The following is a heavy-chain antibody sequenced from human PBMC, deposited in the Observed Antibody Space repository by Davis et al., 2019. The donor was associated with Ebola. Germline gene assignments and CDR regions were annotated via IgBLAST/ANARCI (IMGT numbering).Heavy chain of an antibody. CDR3: TRDGQWLVREGVDY. Sequence: GGSLRLSCIASGFTFGAYAMSCVRQAPGKGLEWVGLIRSKAYGETTEYAASVKGRFTISRDDSKSIAYLQMKSLRTEDTAVYYCTRDGQWLVREGVDYWGQGTLVTVSS. J-gene: IGHJ4*02. CDR1: GFTFGAYA. CDR2: IRSKAYGETT. D-gene: IGHD6-19*01. V-gene: IGHV3-49*04.